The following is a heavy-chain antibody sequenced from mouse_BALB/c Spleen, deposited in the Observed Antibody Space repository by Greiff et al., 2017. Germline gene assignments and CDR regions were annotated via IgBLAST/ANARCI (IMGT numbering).Heavy chain of an antibody. CDR1: GFTFSSYG. V-gene: IGHV5-6*01. CDR2: ISSGGSYT. D-gene: IGHD1-1*02. Sequence: EVLLVESGGDLVKPGGSLKLSCAASGFTFSSYGMSWVRQTPDKRLEWVATISSGGSYTYYPDSVKGRFTISRDNAKNTLYLQMSSLKSEDTAMYYGARQGEPDGGSLYAMDYWGQGTSVTVSS. CDR3: ARQGEPDGGSLYAMDY. J-gene: IGHJ4*01.